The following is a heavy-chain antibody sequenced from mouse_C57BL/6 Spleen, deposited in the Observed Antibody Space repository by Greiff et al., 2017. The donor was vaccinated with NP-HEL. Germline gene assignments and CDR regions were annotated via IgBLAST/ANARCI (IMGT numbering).Heavy chain of an antibody. D-gene: IGHD1-1*01. Sequence: QVQLQQPGAELVRPGSSVKLSCKASGYTFTSYWMHWVKQRPIQGLEWIGNIDPSDSETHYNQKFKDKATLTVDKSSSTAYRQLSSLTSEDSAVYYWARPLARGSSYFDYWGQGTTLTVSS. CDR2: IDPSDSET. V-gene: IGHV1-52*01. CDR3: ARPLARGSSYFDY. CDR1: GYTFTSYW. J-gene: IGHJ2*01.